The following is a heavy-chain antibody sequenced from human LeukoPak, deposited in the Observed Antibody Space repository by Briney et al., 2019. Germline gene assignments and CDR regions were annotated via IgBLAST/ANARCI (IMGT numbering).Heavy chain of an antibody. V-gene: IGHV4-30-4*01. CDR3: ARVEAATTNPRFDY. D-gene: IGHD5-24*01. CDR1: GGSFSSVDYY. J-gene: IGHJ4*02. CDR2: IYYSGST. Sequence: SETLSLTRTVSGGSFSSVDYYWSWIRQPPGKGLEWIGYIYYSGSTYYNPSLKSRVTMSVDTSKNQFSLELSSVTAADTAVYYCARVEAATTNPRFDYWGQGTLVTVSS.